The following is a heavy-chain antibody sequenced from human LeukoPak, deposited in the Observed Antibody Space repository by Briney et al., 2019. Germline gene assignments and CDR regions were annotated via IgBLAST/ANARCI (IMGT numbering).Heavy chain of an antibody. D-gene: IGHD3-9*01. CDR2: IYYSGST. CDR1: GYSISSGYY. Sequence: SETLSLTCTVSGYSISSGYYWMWIRQPPGKGLEWIGYIYYSGSTYYNPSLKSRVTISVDTSKNQFSLKLSSVTAADTAVYYCARAYRYPVTVLRYFDWLPHWFDPWGQGTLVTVSS. V-gene: IGHV4-30-4*07. CDR3: ARAYRYPVTVLRYFDWLPHWFDP. J-gene: IGHJ5*02.